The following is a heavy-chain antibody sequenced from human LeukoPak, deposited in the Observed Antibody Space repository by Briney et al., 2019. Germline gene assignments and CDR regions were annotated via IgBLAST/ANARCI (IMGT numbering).Heavy chain of an antibody. CDR1: GGSISSYY. Sequence: PSETLSLTCTVSGGSISSYYWSWIRQPPGKGLEWIGYIYYTGSTSYNPSLRSRVTISMDTSKNQSSLKLSSVTAADSAVYYCARSDYSGSGTYTEFDAFDIWGQGPMVTVSS. V-gene: IGHV4-59*12. J-gene: IGHJ3*02. CDR3: ARSDYSGSGTYTEFDAFDI. CDR2: IYYTGST. D-gene: IGHD3-10*01.